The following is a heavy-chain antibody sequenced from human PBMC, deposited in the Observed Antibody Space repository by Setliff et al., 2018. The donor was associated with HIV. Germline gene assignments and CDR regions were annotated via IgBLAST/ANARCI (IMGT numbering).Heavy chain of an antibody. CDR3: ARRGAAMVLNWFDP. D-gene: IGHD5-18*01. CDR2: INHSGST. Sequence: SETLSLTCAVYGGSFSGYYWSWIRQPPGKGLEWIREINHSGSTNYNPSLKSRVTISVDTSKNQFSLKLSSVTAADTAVYYCARRGAAMVLNWFDPWGQGTLVTVSS. CDR1: GGSFSGYY. J-gene: IGHJ5*02. V-gene: IGHV4-34*01.